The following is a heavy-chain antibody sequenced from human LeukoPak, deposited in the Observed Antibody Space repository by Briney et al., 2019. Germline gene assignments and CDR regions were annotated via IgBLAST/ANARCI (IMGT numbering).Heavy chain of an antibody. J-gene: IGHJ4*02. V-gene: IGHV3-30*18. CDR3: AKRPSDYGDYVTYFDY. CDR2: ISDDGRSK. D-gene: IGHD4-17*01. CDR1: GFTFSNAW. Sequence: PGGSLRLSCAASGFTFSNAWMSWVRQAPGKGLEWVGVISDDGRSKGYADSVKGRFTISRDNSKDTLYLQMNSLRDEDTAVYYCAKRPSDYGDYVTYFDYWGQGTLVTVSS.